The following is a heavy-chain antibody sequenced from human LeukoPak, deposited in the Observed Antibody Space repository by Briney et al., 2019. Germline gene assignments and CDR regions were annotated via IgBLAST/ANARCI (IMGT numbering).Heavy chain of an antibody. CDR1: GFTFSTYS. V-gene: IGHV3-21*01. CDR2: ISSSSSYI. CDR3: ARSLYGSGSYYTLDTFDI. Sequence: GGSLGLSCAASGFTFSTYSMNWVRQAPGKGLEWVSSISSSSSYIYYAASVKGRFTISRDNAKNSLYLQMNSLRAEDTAVYYCARSLYGSGSYYTLDTFDIWGQGTMVTVSS. D-gene: IGHD3-10*01. J-gene: IGHJ3*02.